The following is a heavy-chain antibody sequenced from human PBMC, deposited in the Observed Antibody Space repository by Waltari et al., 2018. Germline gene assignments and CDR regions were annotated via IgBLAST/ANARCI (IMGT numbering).Heavy chain of an antibody. D-gene: IGHD6-25*01. CDR3: ARVGLYSSDFDY. CDR2: IYYSGST. CDR1: GGPIRSCGHY. V-gene: IGHV4-31*03. J-gene: IGHJ4*02. Sequence: QVQLQESGPGLVKPSPTLSLPCTVSGGPIRSCGHYWRWIRQHPGKGLEWIGYIYYSGSTRYNPSLKSRVTISVDTSKNQFSLKLSSVTAADTAVYFCARVGLYSSDFDYWGQGTLVTVSS.